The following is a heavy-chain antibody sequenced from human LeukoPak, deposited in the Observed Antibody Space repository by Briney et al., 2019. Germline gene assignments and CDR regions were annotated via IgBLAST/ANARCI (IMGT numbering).Heavy chain of an antibody. J-gene: IGHJ5*02. V-gene: IGHV3-7*01. CDR3: AKDTTFSWGLLWFGELSS. CDR2: IKQDGSEK. CDR1: GFTFSNAW. D-gene: IGHD3-10*01. Sequence: PGGSLRLSCAASGFTFSNAWMSWVRQAPGKGLEWVAHIKQDGSEKYYVDSVKGRFTISRDNSKNTLYLQMNSLRAEDTAVYYCAKDTTFSWGLLWFGELSSWGQGTLVTVSS.